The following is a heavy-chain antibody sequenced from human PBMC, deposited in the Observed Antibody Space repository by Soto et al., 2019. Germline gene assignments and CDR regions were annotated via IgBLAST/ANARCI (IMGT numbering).Heavy chain of an antibody. D-gene: IGHD3-3*01. CDR3: ARGGPRGYDFWSGYQNYFDY. Sequence: GGSLRLSCAASGFTFSSYSMNWVRQAPGKGLEWVSYISSSSSTIYYADSVKGRFTISRDNAKNSLYLQMNSLRAEDTAVYYCARGGPRGYDFWSGYQNYFDYWGQGTLVTVSS. CDR2: ISSSSSTI. J-gene: IGHJ4*02. V-gene: IGHV3-48*01. CDR1: GFTFSSYS.